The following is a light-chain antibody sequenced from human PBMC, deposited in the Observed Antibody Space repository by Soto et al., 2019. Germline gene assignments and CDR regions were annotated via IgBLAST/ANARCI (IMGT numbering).Light chain of an antibody. V-gene: IGKV1-5*01. Sequence: DIQLTQSPSTLSASVGDRVTITCRASQSIDRWLAWYQQKLGKAPELLIHDASSLESGVTSRFSGSGSGTEFTLTINSLQPVYFATYYCQQYNHYYSFGQGTKLEIK. CDR2: DAS. CDR1: QSIDRW. CDR3: QQYNHYYS. J-gene: IGKJ2*03.